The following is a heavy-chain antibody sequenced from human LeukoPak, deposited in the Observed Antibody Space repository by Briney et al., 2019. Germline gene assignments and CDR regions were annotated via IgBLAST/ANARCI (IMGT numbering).Heavy chain of an antibody. D-gene: IGHD6-13*01. V-gene: IGHV3-30-3*01. CDR2: ISSDVYDGTTE. CDR1: GFTFSDYA. CDR3: ASTAAATDPPGF. J-gene: IGHJ4*02. Sequence: GGSVRLSCSASGFTFSDYAMDWVRQAPGKGLECVAVISSDVYDGTTEYYADSVKGRFTISRDNSKNTVYLQMNSLRGEDTAVYYCASTAAATDPPGFWGQGTLVTVSS.